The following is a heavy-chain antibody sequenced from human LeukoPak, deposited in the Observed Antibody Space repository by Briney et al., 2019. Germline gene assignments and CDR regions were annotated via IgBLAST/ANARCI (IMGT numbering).Heavy chain of an antibody. J-gene: IGHJ4*02. CDR1: GYTFTSYD. V-gene: IGHV1-8*01. D-gene: IGHD3-10*01. Sequence: ASVKVSCKASGYTFTSYDINWVRQATGQGLEWMGWMNPNGGNTGYAQKFQGRVTMTRNTSISTAYMELSSLRSEDTAVYYCARASITMVRGVIITVFDYWGQGTLVTVSS. CDR3: ARASITMVRGVIITVFDY. CDR2: MNPNGGNT.